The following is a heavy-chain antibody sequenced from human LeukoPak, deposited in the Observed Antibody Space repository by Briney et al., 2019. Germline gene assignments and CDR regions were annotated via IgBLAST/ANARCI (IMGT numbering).Heavy chain of an antibody. Sequence: SETLSLTCTVSGGSISSYYWSWIRQPPGKGLEWIGYIYYSGSTNYNPSLKSRVTISVDTSKNQFSLKLRSVTAADTAVYYCARDRSHYYDGGSFDSWGQGTLVTVSS. V-gene: IGHV4-59*01. CDR2: IYYSGST. CDR3: ARDRSHYYDGGSFDS. D-gene: IGHD3-10*02. CDR1: GGSISSYY. J-gene: IGHJ4*02.